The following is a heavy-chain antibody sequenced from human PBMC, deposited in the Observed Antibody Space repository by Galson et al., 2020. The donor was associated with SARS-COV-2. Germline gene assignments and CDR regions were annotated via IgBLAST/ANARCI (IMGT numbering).Heavy chain of an antibody. CDR1: GYTFSSYY. CDR2: INPGGGIT. J-gene: IGHJ4*02. D-gene: IGHD6-6*01. CDR3: AREGINISSSQIDY. Sequence: GSVKVSCKASGYTFSSYYVHWVRQAPGQGLEWMGIINPGGGITTYAQKFQGRVTMTRDTSTSTVYMELSSLRSEDTAVYYCAREGINISSSQIDYWGQGTLVTVSS. V-gene: IGHV1-46*01.